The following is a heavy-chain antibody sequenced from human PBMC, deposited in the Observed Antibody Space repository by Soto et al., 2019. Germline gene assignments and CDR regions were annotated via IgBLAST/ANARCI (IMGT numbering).Heavy chain of an antibody. J-gene: IGHJ3*02. CDR1: RGALSSYA. V-gene: IGHV1-69*18. CDR3: ASAGSREINRGDFDI. Sequence: QVQLVQSGAEVKQPGSSVKVSCKASRGALSSYAITWVQQAPGQGLDWMGRVIPIYGTPNYAQKFQGRLSLTVDASKSTAYLELSGLRSEDTAVYFCASAGSREINRGDFDIWGQGTMVTVSS. CDR2: VIPIYGTP. D-gene: IGHD4-17*01.